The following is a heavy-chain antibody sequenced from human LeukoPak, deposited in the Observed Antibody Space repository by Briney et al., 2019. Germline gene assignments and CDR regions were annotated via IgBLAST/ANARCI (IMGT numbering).Heavy chain of an antibody. D-gene: IGHD6-6*01. CDR2: ISSSGSTI. V-gene: IGHV3-48*03. CDR3: ALVGAARPDSGDY. CDR1: GFTFSSYE. J-gene: IGHJ4*02. Sequence: PGGSLRLSCAASGFTFSSYEMNWVRQAPGKVLEWVSYISSSGSTIYYADSVKGRFTISRDNAKNSLYLQMNSLRAEDTAVYYCALVGAARPDSGDYWGQGTLVTVSS.